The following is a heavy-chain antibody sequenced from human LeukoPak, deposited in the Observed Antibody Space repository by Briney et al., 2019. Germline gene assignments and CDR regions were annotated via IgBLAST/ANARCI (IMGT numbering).Heavy chain of an antibody. Sequence: QPGGSLRLSCAASGFTFSNYAMSWVRQAPGKGLEWVSAISGSGTYTYYADSVKGRFTISRDNSRNTLHLQMNSLRAEDTAVYYCAKDSSSSGFSAACNFDYWGQGTLVAVSS. J-gene: IGHJ4*02. CDR3: AKDSSSSGFSAACNFDY. D-gene: IGHD6-19*01. V-gene: IGHV3-23*01. CDR2: ISGSGTYT. CDR1: GFTFSNYA.